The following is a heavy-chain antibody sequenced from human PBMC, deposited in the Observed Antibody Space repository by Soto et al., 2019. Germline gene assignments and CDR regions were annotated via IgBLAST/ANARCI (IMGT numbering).Heavy chain of an antibody. J-gene: IGHJ6*02. D-gene: IGHD3-3*01. Sequence: QVQLVQSGAEVKKPGASVKVSCKASGYTFTSYGISWVRQAPGQGLEWMGWISAYNGNTNYAQKLQGRVTMTTDTSTSTAYMELRSLRSDDTAVYYCARDTPPDYDFWSGYFYPYGMDVWGQGTTVTVSS. CDR1: GYTFTSYG. V-gene: IGHV1-18*01. CDR3: ARDTPPDYDFWSGYFYPYGMDV. CDR2: ISAYNGNT.